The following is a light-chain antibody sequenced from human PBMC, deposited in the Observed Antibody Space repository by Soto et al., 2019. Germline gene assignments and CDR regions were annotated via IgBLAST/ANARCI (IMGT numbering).Light chain of an antibody. Sequence: DIQFTHSPSLLSASIVDRVTITFLASQTISSYLNWYQQKPGKAPKLLIYAASSLHSGVPSRFSGGGSGTDFTLTISSLQPEDFAIYYCQQTYTTPEINFGQGTRLEIK. CDR1: QTISSY. CDR2: AAS. V-gene: IGKV1-39*01. J-gene: IGKJ5*01. CDR3: QQTYTTPEIN.